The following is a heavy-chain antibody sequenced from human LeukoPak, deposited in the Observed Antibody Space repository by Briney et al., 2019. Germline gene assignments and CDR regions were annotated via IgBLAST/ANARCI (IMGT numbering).Heavy chain of an antibody. Sequence: PGGSLRLCCAASGFTLSSYWMHWVRQAPGKGLVWVSRINSDGSTTNYADSVKGRFTISRDNAKNTLYLQMNSLRVEDTAVYYCARATTGGWFDPWGQGTLVTVSP. CDR2: INSDGSTT. D-gene: IGHD1-1*01. V-gene: IGHV3-74*01. CDR1: GFTLSSYW. CDR3: ARATTGGWFDP. J-gene: IGHJ5*02.